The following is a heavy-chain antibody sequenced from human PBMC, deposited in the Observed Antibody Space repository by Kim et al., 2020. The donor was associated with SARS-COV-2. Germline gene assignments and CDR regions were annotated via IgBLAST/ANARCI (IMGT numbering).Heavy chain of an antibody. CDR3: ARGDVDTAMVAYFDY. CDR1: GFTFSSYA. J-gene: IGHJ4*02. CDR2: ISYDGSNK. Sequence: GGSLRLSCAASGFTFSSYAMHWVRQAPGKGLEWVAVISYDGSNKYYADSVKGRFTISRDNSKNTLYLQMNSLRAEDTAVYYCARGDVDTAMVAYFDYWGQGTLVTVSS. D-gene: IGHD5-18*01. V-gene: IGHV3-30-3*01.